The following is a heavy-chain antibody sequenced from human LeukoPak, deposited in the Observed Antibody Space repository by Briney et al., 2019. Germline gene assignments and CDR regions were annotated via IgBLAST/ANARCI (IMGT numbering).Heavy chain of an antibody. Sequence: GGSLRLSCAASGFTFSSYSMNWVRQAPGKGLEWVSSISRSSSYIYYADSVKGRFTISRDNAKNSLYLQMNSLRAEDTAVYYCARVRAGIQLWVKPADYWGQGTLVTVSS. J-gene: IGHJ4*02. CDR2: ISRSSSYI. D-gene: IGHD5-18*01. CDR1: GFTFSSYS. V-gene: IGHV3-21*01. CDR3: ARVRAGIQLWVKPADY.